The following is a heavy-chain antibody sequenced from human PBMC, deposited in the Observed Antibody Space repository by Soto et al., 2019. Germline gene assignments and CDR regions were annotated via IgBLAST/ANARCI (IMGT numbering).Heavy chain of an antibody. CDR1: GFSFSSYG. V-gene: IGHV3-33*01. Sequence: GGSLRLSCAASGFSFSSYGMHWVRQAPGKGLEWVAVIWYDGSNKYYADYVKGRFTISRDNSKNTLYLQMNSLRAEDTAVYYYARFQGPVTNGFDTWAQGTLV. CDR3: ARFQGPVTNGFDT. J-gene: IGHJ5*02. CDR2: IWYDGSNK. D-gene: IGHD4-4*01.